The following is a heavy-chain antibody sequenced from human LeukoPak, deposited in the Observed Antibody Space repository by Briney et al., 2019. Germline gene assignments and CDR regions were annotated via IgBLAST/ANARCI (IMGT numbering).Heavy chain of an antibody. CDR1: GFTFDDYA. Sequence: GGSLRLSCAASGFTFDDYAMHWVRQAPGKGLEWVSLISGDGGSTYYADSVKGRFTISRDNSKNSLYLQMNSLRTEDTALYYCAKFADRDPGIAAAGTNYWGQGTLVTVSS. J-gene: IGHJ4*02. D-gene: IGHD6-13*01. CDR2: ISGDGGST. V-gene: IGHV3-43*02. CDR3: AKFADRDPGIAAAGTNY.